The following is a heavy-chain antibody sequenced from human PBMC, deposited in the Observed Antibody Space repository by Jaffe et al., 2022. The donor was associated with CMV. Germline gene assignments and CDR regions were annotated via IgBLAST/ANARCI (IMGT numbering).Heavy chain of an antibody. CDR3: ARDSYGPTVTDAFDI. CDR1: GFTFSSYG. V-gene: IGHV3-33*01. D-gene: IGHD3-10*01. Sequence: QVQLVESGGGVVQPGRSLRLSCAASGFTFSSYGMHWVRQAPGKGLEWVAVIWYDGSNKYYADSVKGRFTISRDNSKNTLYLQMNSLRAEDTAVYYCARDSYGPTVTDAFDIWGQGTMVTVSS. J-gene: IGHJ3*02. CDR2: IWYDGSNK.